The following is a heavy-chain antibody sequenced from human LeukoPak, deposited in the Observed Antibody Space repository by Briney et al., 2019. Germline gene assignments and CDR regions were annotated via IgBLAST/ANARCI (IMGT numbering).Heavy chain of an antibody. Sequence: GGSLRLSCAASGFTFSSYSMNWVRQAPGKGLEWVANIWPDGSDTYHVDSVRGRFTISRDNAQSSLNLQMNSLRAEDSAVYYCARWGVNAGLDRWGQGTLVIVSS. D-gene: IGHD3-10*01. CDR2: IWPDGSDT. CDR1: GFTFSSYS. CDR3: ARWGVNAGLDR. J-gene: IGHJ5*01. V-gene: IGHV3-7*01.